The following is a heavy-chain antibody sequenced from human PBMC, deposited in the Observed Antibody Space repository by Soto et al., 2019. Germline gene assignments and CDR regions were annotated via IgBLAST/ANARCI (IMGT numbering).Heavy chain of an antibody. CDR3: AKNLPKTGRFDY. CDR1: GDSITRTTYF. V-gene: IGHV4-39*01. J-gene: IGHJ4*02. Sequence: PSETLSLTCTLSGDSITRTTYFWAWIRQPPGKGLEWIGSIYYSGRTYFNPSLTSRVSISVDRSKNQFSLKMTSVTAADTAVYYCAKNLPKTGRFDYWGQGTLVTVS. CDR2: IYYSGRT.